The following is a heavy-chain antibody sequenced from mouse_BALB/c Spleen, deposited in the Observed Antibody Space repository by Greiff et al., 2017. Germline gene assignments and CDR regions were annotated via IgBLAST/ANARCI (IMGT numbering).Heavy chain of an antibody. CDR3: ARDVYCNYAMDY. CDR1: GFTFSSYA. J-gene: IGHJ4*01. Sequence: EVQGVESGGGLVKPGGSLKLSCAASGFTFSSYAMSWVRQTPEKRLEWVASISSGGSTYYPDSVKGRFTISRDNARNILYLQMSSLRSEDTAMYYCARDVYCNYAMDYWGQGTSVTVAA. CDR2: ISSGGST. V-gene: IGHV5-6-5*01. D-gene: IGHD1-1*01.